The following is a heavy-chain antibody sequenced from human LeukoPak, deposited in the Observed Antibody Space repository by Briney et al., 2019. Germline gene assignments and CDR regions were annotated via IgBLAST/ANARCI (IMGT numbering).Heavy chain of an antibody. J-gene: IGHJ4*02. Sequence: GGSLRLSCSASGFTFSSYAMHWVRPAPGKGLEYVSAISSNGGSTYYADSVKGRFTISRDNSKNTLYLQMSSLRAEDTAVYYCVKESSYALPDYWGQGTLVTVSS. D-gene: IGHD6-6*01. CDR2: ISSNGGST. V-gene: IGHV3-64D*06. CDR3: VKESSYALPDY. CDR1: GFTFSSYA.